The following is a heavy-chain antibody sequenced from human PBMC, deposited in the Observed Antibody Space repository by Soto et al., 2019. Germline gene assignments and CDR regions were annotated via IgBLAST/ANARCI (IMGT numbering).Heavy chain of an antibody. CDR2: INAGNGNT. J-gene: IGHJ4*02. CDR1: GGSHSSHG. CDR3: ARGGLYSSSWASGY. V-gene: IGHV1-3*01. Sequence: SAKASSKASGGSHSSHGRSWVRHAPGQRLEWMGWINAGNGNTKYSQKFQGRVTMTRDTSTSSVYMELSSLTSEDTAVYYCARGGLYSSSWASGYRGQGTLVTVFS. D-gene: IGHD6-13*01.